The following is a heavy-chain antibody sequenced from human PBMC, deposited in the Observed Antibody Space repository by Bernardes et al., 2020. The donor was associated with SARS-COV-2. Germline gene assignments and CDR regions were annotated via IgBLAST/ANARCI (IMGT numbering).Heavy chain of an antibody. D-gene: IGHD2-8*02. Sequence: GGSLRLSCTGSGISFVSSTMSWVRQTPGKGLEWVASITASGFDTYSADSVRGRFTISKNMMYLQMNSLRGEDTAVYYCAKDVFWWQFDYWGQGVLVTVST. CDR1: GISFVSST. CDR2: ITASGFDT. J-gene: IGHJ4*02. V-gene: IGHV3-23*01. CDR3: AKDVFWWQFDY.